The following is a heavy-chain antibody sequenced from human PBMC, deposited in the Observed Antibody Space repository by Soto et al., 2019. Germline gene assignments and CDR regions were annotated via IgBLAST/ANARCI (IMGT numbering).Heavy chain of an antibody. CDR1: GGSISSGDYY. CDR2: IYYSGST. D-gene: IGHD3-22*01. CDR3: ARILRGYYDSSGPPTVNNWFDP. Sequence: SETLSLTCTVSGGSISSGDYYWSWIRQPPGKGLEWIGYIYYSGSTYYNPSLKSRVTISVDTSKNQFSLKLSSVTAADTAVYYCARILRGYYDSSGPPTVNNWFDPWGQGTLVTVSS. V-gene: IGHV4-30-4*01. J-gene: IGHJ5*02.